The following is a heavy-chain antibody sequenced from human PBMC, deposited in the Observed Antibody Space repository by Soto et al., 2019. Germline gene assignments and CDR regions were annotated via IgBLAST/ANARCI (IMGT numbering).Heavy chain of an antibody. J-gene: IGHJ3*02. Sequence: ASVKVASKASGYTFTGYYMHWLRQAPGQGLEWMGWIKPNSGGTNYAQKFQGWVTMTRDTSISSAYMELSRLRSDDTAVYYCARELVVVPAANDAFDIWGQGTMFTVSS. CDR3: ARELVVVPAANDAFDI. V-gene: IGHV1-2*04. CDR2: IKPNSGGT. CDR1: GYTFTGYY. D-gene: IGHD2-2*01.